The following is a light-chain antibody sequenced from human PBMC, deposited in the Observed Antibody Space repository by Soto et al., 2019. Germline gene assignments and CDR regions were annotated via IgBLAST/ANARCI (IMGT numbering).Light chain of an antibody. V-gene: IGKV1D-16*01. CDR3: QQYGTYPSN. Sequence: DVQMTHSPGAGSASVVDRVTITCLASQCLNDWVAWYQQKPEKAPQSLIYATSRLESGVPSRFSGSRSGTDFTLTINNLQPEDFATYYCQQYGTYPSNFGQGTRLEIK. CDR1: QCLNDW. CDR2: ATS. J-gene: IGKJ5*01.